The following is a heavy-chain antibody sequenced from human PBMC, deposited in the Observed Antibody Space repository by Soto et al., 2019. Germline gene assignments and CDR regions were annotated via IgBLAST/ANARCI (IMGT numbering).Heavy chain of an antibody. V-gene: IGHV2-70*01. D-gene: IGHD1-1*01. CDR3: ARSNSRTPRAFDI. CDR2: IDWDGNQ. CDR1: GFSLITSGMC. Sequence: CGPTRANPTPTLPLTCTFSGFSLITSGMCVTWMSKPPGRALEWLALIDWDGNQYYDSSLRTRLTISKDTSKNQVVLSLTNMDPVDTATYYCARSNSRTPRAFDIWGQGTMVTVSS. J-gene: IGHJ3*02.